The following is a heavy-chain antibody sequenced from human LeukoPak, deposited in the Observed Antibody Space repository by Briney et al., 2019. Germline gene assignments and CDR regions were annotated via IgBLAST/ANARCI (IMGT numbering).Heavy chain of an antibody. CDR2: IYDSGST. V-gene: IGHV4-39*01. Sequence: ASETLSLTCTVSGGSISSSSYYWGWIRQPTGKGLEWIGSIYDSGSTYYNPSLKSRVTISVDTSKNQFSLKLSSVTAADTAVYYCARHKDGSSWYTFDYWGQGTLVTVSS. D-gene: IGHD6-13*01. CDR1: GGSISSSSYY. CDR3: ARHKDGSSWYTFDY. J-gene: IGHJ4*02.